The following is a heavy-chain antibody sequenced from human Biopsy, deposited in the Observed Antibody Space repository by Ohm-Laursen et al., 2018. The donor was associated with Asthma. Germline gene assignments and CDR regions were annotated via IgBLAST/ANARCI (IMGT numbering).Heavy chain of an antibody. CDR1: GAYIKTDDYY. D-gene: IGHD6-19*01. CDR2: IHYSGST. CDR3: ARASVAASSNWFDP. J-gene: IGHJ5*02. V-gene: IGHV4-30-4*01. Sequence: TLSLTCTVSGAYIKTDDYYWSWLRQPPGKGLEWFGFIHYSGSTSYNPSLKGGVTISVDTSKNQFSLKLSSVTAADTAVYYCARASVAASSNWFDPWGQGTLVTVSS.